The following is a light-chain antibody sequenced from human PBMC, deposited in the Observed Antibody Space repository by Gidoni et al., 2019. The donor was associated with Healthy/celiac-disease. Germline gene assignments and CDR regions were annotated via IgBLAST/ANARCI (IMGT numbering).Light chain of an antibody. CDR1: QSISSY. CDR2: AAS. Sequence: DIQMTQSPSSLSASVGDRVTITCRASQSISSYLNWYQQKPGKAPKLLIYAASSLQSGVPSRFSGSGSGTDFPLTISSLPPEDFATYYCSQSYRTPRFTFGPGTKVDIK. J-gene: IGKJ3*01. V-gene: IGKV1-39*01. CDR3: SQSYRTPRFT.